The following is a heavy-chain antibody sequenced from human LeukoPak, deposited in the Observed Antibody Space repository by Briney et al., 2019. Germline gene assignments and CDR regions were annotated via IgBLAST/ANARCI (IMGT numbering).Heavy chain of an antibody. Sequence: PSGTLSLTCIVSGGSISSYYWSWIRQPAGKGLEWIGRIYTSGSTNYNPSLKSRVTMSVDTAKNQFSLKLSSLTAADTAVYYCARDQYSRGWHPNQRGAWCHPWGQGTLVTVSS. CDR1: GGSISSYY. CDR2: IYTSGST. J-gene: IGHJ5*02. CDR3: ARDQYSRGWHPNQRGAWCHP. D-gene: IGHD6-19*01. V-gene: IGHV4-4*07.